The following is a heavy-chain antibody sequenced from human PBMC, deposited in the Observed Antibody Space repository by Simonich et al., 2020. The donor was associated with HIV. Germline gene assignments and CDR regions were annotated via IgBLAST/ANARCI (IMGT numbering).Heavy chain of an antibody. V-gene: IGHV1-69*13. CDR2: FIPIFGTS. J-gene: IGHJ5*02. CDR1: GGTFSSYA. CDR3: ARVLAYYDSSGYSGNWFDP. D-gene: IGHD3-22*01. Sequence: QVQLVQSGAEVKKPGSSVKVSCKASGGTFSSYAISWVRQAPGQGLEWMGRFIPIFGTSNYAQKFQGRVTITVDESPSTSYMELNSLTSEDTAIYYCARVLAYYDSSGYSGNWFDPWGQGTLVTVSS.